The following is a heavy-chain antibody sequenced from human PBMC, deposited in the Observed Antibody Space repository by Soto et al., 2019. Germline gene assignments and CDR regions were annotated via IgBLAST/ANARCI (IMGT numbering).Heavy chain of an antibody. Sequence: GGSLRLSCAASGFTFSSYGMHWVRQAPGKGLEWVAVISYDGSNKYYADYVKDRFTTSRDNSKNTLYLQMNRLRDEDTAVYYCARVVVVIPPGYYYAMDVWGQGTTVTVSS. CDR1: GFTFSSYG. CDR2: ISYDGSNK. D-gene: IGHD3-22*01. CDR3: ARVVVVIPPGYYYAMDV. V-gene: IGHV3-30*03. J-gene: IGHJ6*02.